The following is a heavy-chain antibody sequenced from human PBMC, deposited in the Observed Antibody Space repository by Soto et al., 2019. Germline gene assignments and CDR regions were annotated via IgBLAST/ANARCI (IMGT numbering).Heavy chain of an antibody. CDR1: GGTFSSYA. CDR2: ILPIFGTA. J-gene: IGHJ3*02. CDR3: ARGDGDYYDSSGYYYGGDAFDI. V-gene: IGHV1-69*01. Sequence: QVQLVQSGAEVKKPGSSVKVSCKASGGTFSSYAISWVRQAPGQGLEWMGGILPIFGTANYAQKFQGRVTITADESTSTAYMELSSLRSEDTAVYYCARGDGDYYDSSGYYYGGDAFDIWGQGTMVTVSS. D-gene: IGHD3-22*01.